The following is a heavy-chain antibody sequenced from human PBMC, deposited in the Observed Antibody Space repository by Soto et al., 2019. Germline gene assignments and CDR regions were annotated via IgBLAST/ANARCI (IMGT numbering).Heavy chain of an antibody. CDR3: AREDSGYDFVY. Sequence: HPGGSLRLSCAASGFTVSSNYMSWVRQAPGKGLEWVSVIYSGGSTYYADSVKGRFTISRHNSKNTLYLQTNSLRAEDTAVYYCAREDSGYDFVYWGQGTLVTVSS. CDR1: GFTVSSNY. V-gene: IGHV3-53*04. CDR2: IYSGGST. D-gene: IGHD5-12*01. J-gene: IGHJ4*02.